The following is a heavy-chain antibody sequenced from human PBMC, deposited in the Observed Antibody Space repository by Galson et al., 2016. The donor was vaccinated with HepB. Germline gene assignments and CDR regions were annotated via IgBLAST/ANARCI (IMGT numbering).Heavy chain of an antibody. CDR1: GGSFSGYY. D-gene: IGHD6-19*01. CDR3: ARGAAVAGRYKDRDYYQYYGMDV. V-gene: IGHV4-34*01. Sequence: SETLSLTCAVYGGSFSGYYWTWIRQPPGKGLEWIGEINHSGSTGYNPSLKRRVTISVDTSKNQFSLKLSSVTAADTAVYYCARGAAVAGRYKDRDYYQYYGMDVWGQGTTVTVSS. CDR2: INHSGST. J-gene: IGHJ6*02.